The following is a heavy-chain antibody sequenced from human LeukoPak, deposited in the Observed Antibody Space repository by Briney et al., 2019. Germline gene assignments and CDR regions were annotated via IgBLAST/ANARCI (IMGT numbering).Heavy chain of an antibody. CDR2: ISSSGSTI. Sequence: GGSLRLSCAASGFTFSDYYMSWIRQVPGKGLEWVSYISSSGSTIYYADSVKGRFTISRDNAKNSLYLQMNSLRAEDTAVYYCARAEDSGYSSSWSTYDYWGQGTLVTVSS. D-gene: IGHD6-13*01. J-gene: IGHJ4*02. V-gene: IGHV3-11*01. CDR3: ARAEDSGYSSSWSTYDY. CDR1: GFTFSDYY.